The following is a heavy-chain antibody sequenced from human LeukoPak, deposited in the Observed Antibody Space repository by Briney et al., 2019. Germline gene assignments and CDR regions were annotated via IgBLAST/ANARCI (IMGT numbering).Heavy chain of an antibody. CDR2: INPNSGGT. CDR3: ARSGYSYGIDY. V-gene: IGHV1-2*06. CDR1: GYTFTVYY. J-gene: IGHJ4*02. Sequence: ASVTVSCKSSGYTFTVYYMYWVRQAPGQGLEWMGRINPNSGGTNYAQKFQGRVTMTRDTSISTAYMELSRLRSDDTAVYYCARSGYSYGIDYWGQGTLVTVSS. D-gene: IGHD5-18*01.